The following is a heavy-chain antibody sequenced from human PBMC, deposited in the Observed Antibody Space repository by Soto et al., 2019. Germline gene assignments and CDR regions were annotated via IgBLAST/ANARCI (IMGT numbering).Heavy chain of an antibody. CDR1: GYTFTGYY. CDR2: INPNSGGT. Sequence: ASVKVSCKASGYTFTGYYVHWVRQAPGQGLEWMGWINPNSGGTNYAQKFQGWVTMTRDTSISTAYMELSRLRSDDTAVYYCARSASHYDFWSGYYSVYYYGMDVWGQGTTVTVSS. V-gene: IGHV1-2*04. CDR3: ARSASHYDFWSGYYSVYYYGMDV. J-gene: IGHJ6*02. D-gene: IGHD3-3*01.